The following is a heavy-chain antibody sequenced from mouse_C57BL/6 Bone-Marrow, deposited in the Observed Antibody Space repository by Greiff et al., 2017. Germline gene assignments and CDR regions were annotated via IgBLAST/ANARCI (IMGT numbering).Heavy chain of an antibody. J-gene: IGHJ3*01. CDR3: ARPFYYGSSYRAY. Sequence: EVMLVESGGDLVKPGGSLKLSCAASGFTFSSYGMSWVRQTPDKRLEWVATISSGGSYTYYPDSVKGRFTISRDNAKNTLYLQMSSLKSEDTAMYYCARPFYYGSSYRAYWGQGTLVTVSA. D-gene: IGHD1-1*01. CDR2: ISSGGSYT. V-gene: IGHV5-6*01. CDR1: GFTFSSYG.